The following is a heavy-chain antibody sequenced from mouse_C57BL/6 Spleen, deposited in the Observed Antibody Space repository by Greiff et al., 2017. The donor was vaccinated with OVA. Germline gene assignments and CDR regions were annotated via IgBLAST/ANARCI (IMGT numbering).Heavy chain of an antibody. CDR3: ARYHYGNYFDY. J-gene: IGHJ2*01. Sequence: EVKLVESGGGLVQPGGSLSLSCAASGFTFTDYYMSWVRQPPGKALEWLGFIRNKANGYTTEYSASVKGRFTISRDNSQSILYLQMNALRAEDSATYYCARYHYGNYFDYWGQGTTLTVSS. CDR1: GFTFTDYY. V-gene: IGHV7-3*01. D-gene: IGHD2-1*01. CDR2: IRNKANGYTT.